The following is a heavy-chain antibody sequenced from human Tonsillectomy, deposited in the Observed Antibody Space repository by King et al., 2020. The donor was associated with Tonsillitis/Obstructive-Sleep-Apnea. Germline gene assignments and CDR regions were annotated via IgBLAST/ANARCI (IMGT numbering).Heavy chain of an antibody. CDR2: INPSDGIS. V-gene: IGHV1-46*01. J-gene: IGHJ4*02. D-gene: IGHD2-15*01. CDR1: GYTFTRNY. Sequence: QLVQSGAEVKKPGASVKVSCRASGYTFTRNYVHVVRQAPGQGLEWMGIINPSDGISTYAQKFQGRVTMTTDTSTSTVNMELSSLRADDTAVYYCVRDDKDGRHLDYWGQGSLVSVSS. CDR3: VRDDKDGRHLDY.